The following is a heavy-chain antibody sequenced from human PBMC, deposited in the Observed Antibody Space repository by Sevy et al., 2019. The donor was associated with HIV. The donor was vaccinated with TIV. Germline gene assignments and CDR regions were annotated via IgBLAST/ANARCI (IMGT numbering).Heavy chain of an antibody. CDR2: IYYSGSP. D-gene: IGHD1-26*01. Sequence: SETLSLTCTVSGGSISSGDYYWSWIRQRPGKGLEWSGYIYYSGSPYYNPSLKSRVTMSVDTSKNQFSLKLSSVTAADTAVYYCARGGIYFYFDYWGQGTLVTVSS. V-gene: IGHV4-30-4*01. CDR1: GGSISSGDYY. J-gene: IGHJ4*02. CDR3: ARGGIYFYFDY.